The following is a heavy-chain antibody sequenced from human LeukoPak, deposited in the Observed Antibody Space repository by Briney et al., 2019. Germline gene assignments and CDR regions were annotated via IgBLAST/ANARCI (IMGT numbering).Heavy chain of an antibody. CDR3: AKAPSITMVRGVTSYYYGMDV. CDR2: IRYDGSNR. V-gene: IGHV3-30*02. J-gene: IGHJ6*02. D-gene: IGHD3-10*01. Sequence: GGSLRLSCAASGLTFSSYGMHWVRQAPGKGLEWVAFIRYDGSNRYYADSVKGRFTISRDNSKNTLYLQMNSLRAEDTAVYYCAKAPSITMVRGVTSYYYGMDVWGQGTTVTVSS. CDR1: GLTFSSYG.